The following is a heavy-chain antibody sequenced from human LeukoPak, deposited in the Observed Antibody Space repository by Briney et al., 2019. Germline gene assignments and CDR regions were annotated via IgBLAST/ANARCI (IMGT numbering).Heavy chain of an antibody. CDR1: GGSISSYY. V-gene: IGHV4-59*08. CDR3: ARGSCSGGSCYVGYYYYMDV. Sequence: SETLSLTCTVSGGSISSYYWSWIRQPPGKGLEWIGYIYYSGSTYYNPSLKSRVTISVDTSKNQFSLKLSSVTAADTAVFYCARGSCSGGSCYVGYYYYMDVWGKGTTVTVSS. CDR2: IYYSGST. D-gene: IGHD2-15*01. J-gene: IGHJ6*03.